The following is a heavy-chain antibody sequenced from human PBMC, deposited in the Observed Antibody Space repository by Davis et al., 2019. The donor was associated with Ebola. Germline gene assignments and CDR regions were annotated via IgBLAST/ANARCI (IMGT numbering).Heavy chain of an antibody. CDR1: GSTSSNYW. Sequence: PGGPLRPPCAAPGSTSSNYWMNWVRQAPGKGLEWVANIKQDGSGKYYVDSVKGRFTVSRDNAKNSLYLQMNSLRAEDTAVYYCARVPAAAGRRDNWLDPWGQGTLVTVSS. CDR2: IKQDGSGK. J-gene: IGHJ5*02. CDR3: ARVPAAAGRRDNWLDP. V-gene: IGHV3-7*01. D-gene: IGHD6-13*01.